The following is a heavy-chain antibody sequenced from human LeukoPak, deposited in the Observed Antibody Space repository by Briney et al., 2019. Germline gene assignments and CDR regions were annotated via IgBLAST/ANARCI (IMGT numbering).Heavy chain of an antibody. CDR2: IYTSGST. CDR1: GGSISSGSYY. V-gene: IGHV4-61*02. D-gene: IGHD3-9*01. Sequence: SQTLSLTCTVSGGSISSGSYYWSWIRQPAGTGLEWIGRIYTSGSTNYNPSLKSRVTISVDTSKNQFSLKLSSVTAADTAVYYCARGGGYDILTGYYLPFDYWGQGTLVTVSS. CDR3: ARGGGYDILTGYYLPFDY. J-gene: IGHJ4*02.